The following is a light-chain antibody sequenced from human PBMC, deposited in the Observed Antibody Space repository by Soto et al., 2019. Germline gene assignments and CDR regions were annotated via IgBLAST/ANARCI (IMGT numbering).Light chain of an antibody. CDR2: EVA. V-gene: IGLV2-14*01. J-gene: IGLJ1*01. CDR3: SSYTSSSPLYV. Sequence: QSVLTQPASVSGSPGQSITISCTGTNSDIGFYNYVSWYQQQPGEAPKLIIYEVAKRPSGVSSRFSGSKSGNAASLTISGLQAEDEDDYHCSSYTSSSPLYVFGTGTKVTVL. CDR1: NSDIGFYNY.